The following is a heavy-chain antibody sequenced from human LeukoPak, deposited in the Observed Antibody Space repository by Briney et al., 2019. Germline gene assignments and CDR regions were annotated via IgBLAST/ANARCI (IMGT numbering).Heavy chain of an antibody. D-gene: IGHD6-13*01. J-gene: IGHJ4*02. V-gene: IGHV3-23*01. CDR2: ISGSGSGGST. CDR3: ARHPNSNWDY. CDR1: GLTFSSYA. Sequence: GGSLRLSCAASGLTFSSYAMSWVRQAPGKGLEWVSAISGSGSGGSTYYGDSVKGRFTISRDNSKNTLYLQMNSLRVEDTAVYYCARHPNSNWDYWGQGTLVTVSS.